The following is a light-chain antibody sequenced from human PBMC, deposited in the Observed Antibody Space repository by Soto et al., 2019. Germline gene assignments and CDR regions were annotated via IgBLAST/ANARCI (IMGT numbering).Light chain of an antibody. J-gene: IGKJ4*01. Sequence: DLQMTQSPSSLSASVGDRVTITCQASQDINNYLNWYQHKPGKAPKLLIYDGSNLETGVPSRFSGSGSGTHFTFTISSLHPEDVATYYCQQCDDLLALSFGGGTTVEIK. CDR3: QQCDDLLALS. CDR2: DGS. CDR1: QDINNY. V-gene: IGKV1-33*01.